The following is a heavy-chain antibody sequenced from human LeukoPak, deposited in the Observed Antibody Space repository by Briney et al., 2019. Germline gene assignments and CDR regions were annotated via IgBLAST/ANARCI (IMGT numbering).Heavy chain of an antibody. J-gene: IGHJ4*02. Sequence: GGSLRLSCAASGFTFNSYAMNWVRQAPGKGLEWVSVISSSGGSSYHADSVKGRFTISRDNSKNTLYLQMKSLRAEDTAVYYCAKNALAAGVAHYYDSSGSFDYWGQGTLVTVSS. V-gene: IGHV3-23*01. CDR1: GFTFNSYA. CDR2: ISSSGGSS. D-gene: IGHD3-22*01. CDR3: AKNALAAGVAHYYDSSGSFDY.